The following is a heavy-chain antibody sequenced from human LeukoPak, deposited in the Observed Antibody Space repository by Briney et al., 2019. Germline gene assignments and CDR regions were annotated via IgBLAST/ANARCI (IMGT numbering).Heavy chain of an antibody. D-gene: IGHD3-22*01. CDR1: GFTFSSYA. CDR2: ISYDGSNK. V-gene: IGHV3-30-3*01. Sequence: PGRSLRLSCAASGFTFSSYAMHWVRQAPGKGLEWVAVISYDGSNKYYADSVKGRFTISRDDSKNTLYLQMNSLRAEDTAVYYCARETHVFGMIVVVIPFDYWGQGTLVTVSS. J-gene: IGHJ4*02. CDR3: ARETHVFGMIVVVIPFDY.